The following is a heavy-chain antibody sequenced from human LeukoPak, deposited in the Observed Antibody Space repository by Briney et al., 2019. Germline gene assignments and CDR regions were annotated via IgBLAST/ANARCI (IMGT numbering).Heavy chain of an antibody. CDR3: ARDAKRKYSSSWYGGTFDY. CDR2: ISYDGSNK. CDR1: GSTFSSYA. Sequence: PGGSLRLSCAASGSTFSSYAMHWVRQAPGKGLEWVAVISYDGSNKYYADSVKGRFTISRDNSKKTLHLQMNSLRAEDTAVYYCARDAKRKYSSSWYGGTFDYWGQGTLVTVSS. V-gene: IGHV3-30-3*01. D-gene: IGHD6-13*01. J-gene: IGHJ4*02.